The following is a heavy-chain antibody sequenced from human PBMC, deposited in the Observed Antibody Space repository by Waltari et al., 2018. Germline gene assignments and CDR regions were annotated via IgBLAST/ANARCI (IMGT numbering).Heavy chain of an antibody. CDR1: GGTLSSYT. V-gene: IGHV1-69*02. J-gene: IGHJ4*02. D-gene: IGHD1-1*01. CDR2: IIPFLGIS. Sequence: QVQLVQSGAEVKKPGSSVKVPCKASGGTLSSYTVTWVRQAPGQGLEWMGSIIPFLGISKYAQSLQARLTITVDQSTNTGYMELKSLRPEDTGVYYCARSGEMKGTVDYWGQGTLVTVSS. CDR3: ARSGEMKGTVDY.